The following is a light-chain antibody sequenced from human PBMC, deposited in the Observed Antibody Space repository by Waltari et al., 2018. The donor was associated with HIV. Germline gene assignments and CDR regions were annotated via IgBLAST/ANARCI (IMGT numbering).Light chain of an antibody. CDR1: QSVGSN. CDR2: AAS. V-gene: IGKV3-15*01. CDR3: QQYSEWPPWA. Sequence: EIVLTQSPATLSVSPGQGATLSCRASQSVGSNFAWYQHKPGQAPRLLIYAASTRATGIPPRFSGSGSGTEFTLTISSLQSEDFAVYYCQQYSEWPPWAFGQGTKVKS. J-gene: IGKJ1*01.